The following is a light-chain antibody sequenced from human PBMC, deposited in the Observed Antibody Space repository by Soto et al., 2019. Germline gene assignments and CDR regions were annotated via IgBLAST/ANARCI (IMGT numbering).Light chain of an antibody. CDR1: QGISSW. Sequence: DIQMTRSPSSVSASVGARVTITCRASQGISSWLAWYQQKPGKAPKPLISAASSLQSGVPSRFSGSGYGTEGTLTISSLQTEDVATYDGLQHNSYPLTFGPGTKVDI. CDR2: AAS. CDR3: LQHNSYPLT. V-gene: IGKV1-12*01. J-gene: IGKJ3*01.